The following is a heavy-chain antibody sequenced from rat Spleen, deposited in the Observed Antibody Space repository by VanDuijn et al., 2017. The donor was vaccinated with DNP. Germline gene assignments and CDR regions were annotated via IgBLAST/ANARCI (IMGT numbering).Heavy chain of an antibody. CDR2: ISYNGRT. Sequence: EVQLQESGPGLVKPSQSLSLTCSVTGYSITSNYWGWIRKFPGNKMEYIGHISYNGRTHYNPSLKSRISITRDTSKNQFFLQLNSVTTEDTATYYCTSPVPSGHYVMDAWGQGTSVTVSS. D-gene: IGHD4-3*01. CDR1: GYSITSNY. V-gene: IGHV3-1*01. CDR3: TSPVPSGHYVMDA. J-gene: IGHJ4*01.